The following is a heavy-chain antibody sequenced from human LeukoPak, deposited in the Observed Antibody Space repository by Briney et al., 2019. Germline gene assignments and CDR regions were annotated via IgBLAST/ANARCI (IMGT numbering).Heavy chain of an antibody. J-gene: IGHJ4*02. CDR3: ARVGGSGWYTFDY. CDR1: GYTFTGYY. Sequence: ASVKVSCKASGYTFTGYYMHWVRQAPGQGLEWMGWINPNSGGTNYAQKFQGRVTMTRDTSNRTAYMEVSRLRSDDTAVYYCARVGGSGWYTFDYWGQGTLVTVSS. V-gene: IGHV1-2*02. D-gene: IGHD6-19*01. CDR2: INPNSGGT.